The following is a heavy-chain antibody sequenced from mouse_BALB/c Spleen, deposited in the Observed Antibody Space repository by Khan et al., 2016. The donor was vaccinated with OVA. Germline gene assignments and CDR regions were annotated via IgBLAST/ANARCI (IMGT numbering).Heavy chain of an antibody. CDR1: GYSITSDYA. CDR3: ARDYGSSYYYFDY. D-gene: IGHD1-1*01. CDR2: ISYSGST. V-gene: IGHV3-2*02. Sequence: EVQLVESGPGLVKPSQSLSLTCTVTGYSITSDYAWNWIRQFPGNKLEWMGYISYSGSTSYNPSLKSRISINRDTSKNQFFLQLNSVTTHDTATYYWARDYGSSYYYFDYWGQGTTLTVST. J-gene: IGHJ2*01.